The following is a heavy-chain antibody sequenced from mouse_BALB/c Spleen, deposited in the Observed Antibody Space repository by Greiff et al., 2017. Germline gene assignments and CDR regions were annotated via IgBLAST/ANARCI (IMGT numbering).Heavy chain of an antibody. CDR1: GYTFTSYW. Sequence: QVQLQQSGAELARPGASVKLSCKASGYTFTSYWMQWVKQRPGQGLEWIGAIYPGDGDTRYTQKFKGKATLTADKSSSTAYMQLSSLASEDSAVYYCASGGYDYDFAYWGQGTLVTVSA. CDR3: ASGGYDYDFAY. D-gene: IGHD2-4*01. CDR2: IYPGDGDT. J-gene: IGHJ3*01. V-gene: IGHV1-87*01.